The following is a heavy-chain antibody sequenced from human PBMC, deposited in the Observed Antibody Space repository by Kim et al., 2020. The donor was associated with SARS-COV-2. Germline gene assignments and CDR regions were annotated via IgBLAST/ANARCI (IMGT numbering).Heavy chain of an antibody. Sequence: LSLTCAASGFTFSSYAMSWVRQAPGKGLEWVSAISGSGGSTYYADSVKGRFTISRDNSKNTLYLQMNSLRAEDTAVYYCAKDLLAPRYSSGWYSGFDYWGQGTLVTVSS. CDR2: ISGSGGST. CDR1: GFTFSSYA. V-gene: IGHV3-23*01. J-gene: IGHJ4*02. CDR3: AKDLLAPRYSSGWYSGFDY. D-gene: IGHD6-19*01.